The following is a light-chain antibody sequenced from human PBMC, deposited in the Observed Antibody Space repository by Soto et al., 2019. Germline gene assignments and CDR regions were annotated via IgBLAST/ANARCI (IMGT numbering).Light chain of an antibody. CDR2: TAS. V-gene: IGKV1-27*01. CDR1: QAIGNY. Sequence: DIQMTQSPSSLSASVGDRVTITCRASQAIGNYLAWYQQKSGRVPRLLIYTASTVQSGVPSRFSGSGSGTDVTLTISSLPPEGGGTYFCQKNVGRPRTVGQGTKVEL. J-gene: IGKJ1*01. CDR3: QKNVGRPRT.